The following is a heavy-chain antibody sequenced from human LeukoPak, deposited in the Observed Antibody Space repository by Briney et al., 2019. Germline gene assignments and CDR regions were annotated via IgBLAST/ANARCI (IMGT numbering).Heavy chain of an antibody. V-gene: IGHV3-66*01. Sequence: GGSLRLSCAASGFTVSDNYMSWVRQAPGKGLEWVSTVYSGGLTYYADPVKGRFTISRDNSKNTLYLQMSSLRAEDTVVYYCVRDRWPGLGDFWGQGTTVTVSS. D-gene: IGHD6-19*01. CDR1: GFTVSDNY. CDR3: VRDRWPGLGDF. J-gene: IGHJ6*02. CDR2: VYSGGLT.